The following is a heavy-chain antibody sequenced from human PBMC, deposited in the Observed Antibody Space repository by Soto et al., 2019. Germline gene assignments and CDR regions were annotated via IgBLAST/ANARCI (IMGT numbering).Heavy chain of an antibody. J-gene: IGHJ3*01. V-gene: IGHV3-30*04. CDR1: GFTFSNYG. Sequence: QVQLVESGGGVVQPGGSLRLSCAASGFTFSNYGHHWVRQAPGKGLEWVTFISYDGRSKFYADSVKGRFTISRDNSRNILYLQMDSLRPEDTALFYCAREDNDFDVWGQGTMVTVSS. CDR2: ISYDGRSK. CDR3: AREDNDFDV.